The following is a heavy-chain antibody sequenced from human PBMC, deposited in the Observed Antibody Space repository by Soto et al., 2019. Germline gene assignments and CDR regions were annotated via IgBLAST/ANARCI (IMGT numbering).Heavy chain of an antibody. CDR2: IYWNDDK. CDR3: AYRVGSRGSFDY. CDR1: GFSLTTSGVS. D-gene: IGHD6-25*01. V-gene: IGHV2-5*01. Sequence: QITLKESGPTLVKPTQTLTLTCTFSGFSLTTSGVSVGLIRQPPGKALEWLASIYWNDDKRYSPSLKSRLTLTKDNSKKQVVLTMTNMDPVDTATYYCAYRVGSRGSFDYWGQGTLVTVSS. J-gene: IGHJ4*02.